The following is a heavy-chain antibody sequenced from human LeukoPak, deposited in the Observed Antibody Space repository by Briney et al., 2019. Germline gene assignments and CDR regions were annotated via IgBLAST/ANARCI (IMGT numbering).Heavy chain of an antibody. V-gene: IGHV3-30*04. D-gene: IGHD1-26*01. J-gene: IGHJ4*02. CDR3: ARGPPSGSYLLDY. Sequence: GRSLRLSCAASGFTFSSYAMHWVRQAPGKGLEWVAVISYDGSNKYYADSVKGRFTISRDNSKNTLYLQMNSLRAEDTAVYYCARGPPSGSYLLDYWGQGTLVTVSS. CDR2: ISYDGSNK. CDR1: GFTFSSYA.